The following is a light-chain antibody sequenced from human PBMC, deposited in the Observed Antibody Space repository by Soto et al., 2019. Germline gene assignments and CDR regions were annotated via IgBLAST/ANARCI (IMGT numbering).Light chain of an antibody. J-gene: IGKJ1*01. Sequence: DIQMTKSPSSLSASVGDRVTITCRASQSISYYLNWYQQKQGRAPRLLIYSTSTLQSGVPSKFSGSASGTDFTLTISSLQPEDFATYYCQQSYSTPWTFGQGTKVDIK. CDR2: STS. V-gene: IGKV1-39*01. CDR3: QQSYSTPWT. CDR1: QSISYY.